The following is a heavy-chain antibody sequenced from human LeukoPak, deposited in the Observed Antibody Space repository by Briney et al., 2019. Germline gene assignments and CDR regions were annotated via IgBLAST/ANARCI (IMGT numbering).Heavy chain of an antibody. J-gene: IGHJ4*02. CDR2: IYTSGST. D-gene: IGHD2-21*01. Sequence: TLSLTCTVSGGSINSGYYFWNLIPQPPRKGLEWIGRIYTSGSTNYNPSLKSRVTISVDTSKNQFSLKLSSVTAADTAVYYCARDIPGFDYWGQGTLVTVSS. V-gene: IGHV4-61*02. CDR1: GGSINSGYYF. CDR3: ARDIPGFDY.